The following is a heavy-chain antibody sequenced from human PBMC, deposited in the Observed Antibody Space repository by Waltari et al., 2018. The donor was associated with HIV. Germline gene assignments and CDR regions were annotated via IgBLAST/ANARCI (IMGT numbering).Heavy chain of an antibody. CDR3: ARASPEGGYLDY. V-gene: IGHV3-33*01. Sequence: QVQVVESGGGMVQPGTSLRLSREASGFSFSDTGMHCVRQAPGKGVGCVAVIWFDGGEKVFAYSVKGRVTISRDNSKNTVELHMNSVTAEDTAVYYCARASPEGGYLDYWGQGTLVTVSS. CDR2: IWFDGGEK. CDR1: GFSFSDTG. D-gene: IGHD2-15*01. J-gene: IGHJ4*02.